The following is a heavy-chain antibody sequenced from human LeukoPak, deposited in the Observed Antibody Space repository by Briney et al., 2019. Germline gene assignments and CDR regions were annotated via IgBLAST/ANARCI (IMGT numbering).Heavy chain of an antibody. CDR2: ISYDGSRK. J-gene: IGHJ4*02. CDR3: ARDELPLGYCSTTSCYVGY. D-gene: IGHD2-2*01. CDR1: GVTFSTHA. V-gene: IGHV3-30-3*01. Sequence: PGKSLRLSCSASGVTFSTHAMHWIRQAPGKGLKWVADISYDGSRKYYADSVRGRFTISRDNSSNTLYLQMNRLRAEDTAVYYCARDELPLGYCSTTSCYVGYWGQGTLVTVSS.